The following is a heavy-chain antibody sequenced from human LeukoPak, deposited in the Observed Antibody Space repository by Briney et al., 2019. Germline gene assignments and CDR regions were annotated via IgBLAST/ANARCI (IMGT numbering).Heavy chain of an antibody. CDR3: AKPRPSYSSSWYDH. CDR1: GFTFTSYA. J-gene: IGHJ5*02. Sequence: GGSLRLSCAASGFTFTSYAMSWVRQAPGKGLEWVSAISGSGGSAYYADSVKGRFTISRDNSKNTLYLQMNSLRAEDTAVYYCAKPRPSYSSSWYDHWGQGTLVTVSS. CDR2: ISGSGGSA. D-gene: IGHD6-13*01. V-gene: IGHV3-23*01.